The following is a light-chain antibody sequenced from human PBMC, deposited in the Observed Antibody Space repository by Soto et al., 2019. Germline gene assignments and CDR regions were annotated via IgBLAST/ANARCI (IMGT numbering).Light chain of an antibody. Sequence: QAVVTQPPSASGTPGQRVTISCSGSSSNIGSNTVNWYQQLPGTAPKLLIYSNNQRPSGVPDRFSGSKSGTSASLAISGLQSEDEADYYCSSYAGSNTFVFGTGTKVTVL. V-gene: IGLV1-44*01. CDR3: SSYAGSNTFV. CDR1: SSNIGSNT. CDR2: SNN. J-gene: IGLJ1*01.